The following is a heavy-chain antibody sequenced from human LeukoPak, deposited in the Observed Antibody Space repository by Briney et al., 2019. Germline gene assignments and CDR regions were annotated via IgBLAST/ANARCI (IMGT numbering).Heavy chain of an antibody. Sequence: PGGSLRLSCEASGFVFGHSWMSWVRQALGKGLEGVANINLDGSEINYLDSLTGRLTISRDNAKDSLYLQMNGLRAEDTAVYFCVRDRGYSTFDYWGQGTLVTVSS. CDR3: VRDRGYSTFDY. V-gene: IGHV3-7*03. CDR2: INLDGSEI. CDR1: GFVFGHSW. D-gene: IGHD3-22*01. J-gene: IGHJ4*02.